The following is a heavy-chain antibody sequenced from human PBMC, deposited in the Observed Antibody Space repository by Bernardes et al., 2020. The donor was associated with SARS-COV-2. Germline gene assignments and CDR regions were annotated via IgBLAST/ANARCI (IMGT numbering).Heavy chain of an antibody. D-gene: IGHD3-3*01. J-gene: IGHJ6*03. CDR1: GFTVSSNY. V-gene: IGHV3-53*04. Sequence: GGSLRLSCAASGFTVSSNYMSWVRQAPGKGLEWVSVIYSGGSTYYADSVKGRFTISRHNSKNTLYLQMNSLRAEDTAVYYCARAKGGYYAYYYYYMDVWGKGTTVTVSS. CDR3: ARAKGGYYAYYYYYMDV. CDR2: IYSGGST.